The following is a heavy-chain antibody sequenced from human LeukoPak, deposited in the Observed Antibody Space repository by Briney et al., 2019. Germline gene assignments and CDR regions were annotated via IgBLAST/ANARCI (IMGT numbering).Heavy chain of an antibody. CDR3: ARGLRRHAEYYYDSSGYPIPYYYGMDV. D-gene: IGHD3-22*01. CDR1: GVSISTYH. J-gene: IGHJ6*02. Sequence: SETLSLTCTVSGVSISTYHWSWIRQPPGKGLEWIGRIYTSGSTNYNPSLKSRVTMSVDTSKNQFSLKLSSVTAADTAVYYCARGLRRHAEYYYDSSGYPIPYYYGMDVWGQGTTVTVSS. V-gene: IGHV4-4*07. CDR2: IYTSGST.